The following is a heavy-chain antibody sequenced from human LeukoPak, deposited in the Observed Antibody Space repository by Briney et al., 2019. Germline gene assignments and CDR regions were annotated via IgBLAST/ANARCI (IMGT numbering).Heavy chain of an antibody. V-gene: IGHV4-59*01. D-gene: IGHD3-22*01. J-gene: IGHJ4*02. CDR2: IYYSGST. CDR3: ARADYYYDSSGYTYLFDY. Sequence: NPSETLSLTCTVSGGSISSYYWSWIRQPPGKGLEWIGYIYYSGSTNYHPSLKSRVTISVDTSKNQFSLNLSSVTAADTAVYYCARADYYYDSSGYTYLFDYWGQGILVTVSS. CDR1: GGSISSYY.